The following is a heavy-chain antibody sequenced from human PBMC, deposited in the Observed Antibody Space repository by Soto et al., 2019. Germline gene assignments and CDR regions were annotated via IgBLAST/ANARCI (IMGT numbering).Heavy chain of an antibody. V-gene: IGHV1-69*08. CDR2: IIPILGIA. Sequence: QVQLVQSGAEVKKPGSSVKFSCKASGGTFISYTISWVRQAPGQGLEWMGRIIPILGIANYAQKFQGRVTITADKSTSTAYMGLSSLRSEDTAVYYCARDCSSTSCYAYPWGQGTLVTVSS. J-gene: IGHJ5*02. D-gene: IGHD2-2*01. CDR1: GGTFISYT. CDR3: ARDCSSTSCYAYP.